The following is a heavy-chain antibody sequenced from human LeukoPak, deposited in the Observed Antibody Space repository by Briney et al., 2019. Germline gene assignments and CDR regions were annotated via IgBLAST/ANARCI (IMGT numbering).Heavy chain of an antibody. D-gene: IGHD3-10*01. CDR2: INPNSGGT. J-gene: IGHJ3*02. Sequence: ASVKVSCKASGYTFTGYYMHWVRQAPGQGLEWMGWINPNSGGTNYAQKFQGRVTMTRDTSISTAYMELSRLRSDDTAVYYCARGPIWFGDRNDAFDIWGQGTMVTVSS. CDR3: ARGPIWFGDRNDAFDI. V-gene: IGHV1-2*02. CDR1: GYTFTGYY.